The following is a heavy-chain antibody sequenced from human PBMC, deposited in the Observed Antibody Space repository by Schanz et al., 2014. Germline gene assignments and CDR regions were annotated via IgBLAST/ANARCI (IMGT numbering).Heavy chain of an antibody. V-gene: IGHV3-33*06. J-gene: IGHJ4*02. CDR3: AKQIHYDILTVTRN. CDR1: GFTFSSYG. Sequence: QVQLVESGGGVVQFGRSLRLSCVASGFTFSSYGMHWVRQAPGKGLEWVAVIWSDGSGKYYADSVKGRFTVFRDNSKNTLYLQMNSLRAEDTAVYYCAKQIHYDILTVTRNWGQGTLVTVSS. D-gene: IGHD3-9*01. CDR2: IWSDGSGK.